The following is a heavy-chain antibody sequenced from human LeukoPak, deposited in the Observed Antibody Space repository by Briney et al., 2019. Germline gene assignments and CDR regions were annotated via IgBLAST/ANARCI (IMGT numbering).Heavy chain of an antibody. CDR1: GFPFDDYG. D-gene: IGHD3-10*01. CDR2: INWNGGST. Sequence: PGGSLRLSCAASGFPFDDYGMNWVRHVPGKGLEWVSGINWNGGSTGYADSVKGRFTISRDNAKNSLYLQMNSLRAEDTAVYYCARDSGTTGEVKFDPWGQGTLVTVSS. V-gene: IGHV3-20*04. CDR3: ARDSGTTGEVKFDP. J-gene: IGHJ5*02.